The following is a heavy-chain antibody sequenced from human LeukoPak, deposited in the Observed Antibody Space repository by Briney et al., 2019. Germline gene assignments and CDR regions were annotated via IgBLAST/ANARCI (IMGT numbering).Heavy chain of an antibody. CDR3: AKGLSTGWFDP. D-gene: IGHD2-2*01. V-gene: IGHV1-2*02. CDR1: GYTFIAYY. Sequence: GASVKVSCKASGYTFIAYYIHWVRQAPGQGLEWMGWINANSGDTNYAQKFQGRVTMTRDTSISAAYMDLSRLTSDDTAVYYCAKGLSTGWFDPWGQGTVVTVSS. CDR2: INANSGDT. J-gene: IGHJ5*02.